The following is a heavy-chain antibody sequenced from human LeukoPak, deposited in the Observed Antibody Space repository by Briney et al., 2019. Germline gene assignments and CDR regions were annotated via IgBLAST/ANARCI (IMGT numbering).Heavy chain of an antibody. J-gene: IGHJ3*02. V-gene: IGHV4-34*01. CDR2: INHSGST. Sequence: PSETLSLTCAVYGGSFSDYYWAWIRQSPGMGLEWIGQINHSGSTNYNPSLKSRVTISVDTSKNQFSLKLSSVTAADTAVYYCASGTGPDAFDIWGQGTMVTVSS. CDR1: GGSFSDYY. CDR3: ASGTGPDAFDI.